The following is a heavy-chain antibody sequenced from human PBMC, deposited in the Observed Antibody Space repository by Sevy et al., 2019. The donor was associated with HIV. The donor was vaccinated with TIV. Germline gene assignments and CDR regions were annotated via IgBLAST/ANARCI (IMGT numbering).Heavy chain of an antibody. CDR1: GFTVSNNY. V-gene: IGHV3-53*01. D-gene: IGHD2-8*02. J-gene: IGHJ6*02. Sequence: GGSLRLSCAASGFTVSNNYISWVRQAPGKGLEWVSVIYSGGGTNYADSVKGRFTISRDNSKNTVYLQMNSLRAEDTAVDYWAGARSGPGGMDVWGQGTTVTVSS. CDR2: IYSGGGT. CDR3: AGARSGPGGMDV.